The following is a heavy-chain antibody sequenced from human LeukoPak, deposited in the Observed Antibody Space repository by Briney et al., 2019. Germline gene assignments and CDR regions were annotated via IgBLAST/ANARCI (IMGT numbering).Heavy chain of an antibody. Sequence: GGSLRLSCAASGFTFSSYSMNWVRQAPGKGLEWVSSISSSSSYIYYADSVKGRFTISRDNAKNSLYLQMNSLRAEDTAVYYCARDRSQYDFWSGSPEGFDPWGQGTLVTVSS. J-gene: IGHJ5*02. D-gene: IGHD3-3*01. V-gene: IGHV3-21*01. CDR3: ARDRSQYDFWSGSPEGFDP. CDR2: ISSSSSYI. CDR1: GFTFSSYS.